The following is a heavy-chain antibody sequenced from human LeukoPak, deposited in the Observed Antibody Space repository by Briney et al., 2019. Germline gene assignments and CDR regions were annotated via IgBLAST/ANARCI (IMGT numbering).Heavy chain of an antibody. CDR2: IYYSGST. J-gene: IGHJ6*02. CDR1: GGSISSYY. CDR3: ARVNIGQLVRYYYYGMDV. V-gene: IGHV4-59*01. D-gene: IGHD6-13*01. Sequence: SETLSLTCTVSGGSISSYYWSWIRQPPGKGLEWIGYIYYSGSTNYNPSLKSRVTISVDTSKNQFSLKLSSVTAADTAVYYCARVNIGQLVRYYYYGMDVWGQGTTVTVSS.